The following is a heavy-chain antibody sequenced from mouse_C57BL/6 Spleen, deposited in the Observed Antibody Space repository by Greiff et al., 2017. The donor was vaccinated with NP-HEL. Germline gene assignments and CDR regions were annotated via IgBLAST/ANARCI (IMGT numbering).Heavy chain of an antibody. V-gene: IGHV5-16*01. D-gene: IGHD2-2*01. CDR1: GFTFSDYY. CDR3: ARGDYGYDGGFAY. Sequence: EVNLVESEGGLVQPGSSMKLSCTASGFTFSDYYMAWVRQVPEKGLEWVANINYDGSSTYYLDSLKSRFIISRDNAKNILYLQMSSLKSEDTATYYCARGDYGYDGGFAYWGQGTLVTVSA. J-gene: IGHJ3*01. CDR2: INYDGSST.